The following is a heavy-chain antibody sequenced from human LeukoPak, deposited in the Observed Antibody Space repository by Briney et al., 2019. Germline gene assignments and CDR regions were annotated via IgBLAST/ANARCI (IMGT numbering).Heavy chain of an antibody. V-gene: IGHV4-34*01. Sequence: SETLSLTCAVYGGSFGGYSWTWIRQSPGKGLEWIGQINDRGSTKYNPSLKSRVAISVDTSKNQFFLILNSVTAADTAVYYCARGAPGYWGQGTLVTVSS. CDR3: ARGAPGY. CDR2: INDRGST. J-gene: IGHJ4*02. CDR1: GGSFGGYS.